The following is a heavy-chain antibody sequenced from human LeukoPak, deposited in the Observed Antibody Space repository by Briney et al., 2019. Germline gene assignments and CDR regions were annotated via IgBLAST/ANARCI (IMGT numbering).Heavy chain of an antibody. Sequence: GGSLRLSCAASGFTFSSYAMSWVRQAPGKGLEWVSAISGSSGSTYYADSVKGRFTISRDSSKNTLYLQMNSLRAEDTAVYYCAKGGVITTSPRFGYWGQGTLVTVSS. V-gene: IGHV3-23*01. CDR2: ISGSSGST. J-gene: IGHJ4*02. D-gene: IGHD3-22*01. CDR3: AKGGVITTSPRFGY. CDR1: GFTFSSYA.